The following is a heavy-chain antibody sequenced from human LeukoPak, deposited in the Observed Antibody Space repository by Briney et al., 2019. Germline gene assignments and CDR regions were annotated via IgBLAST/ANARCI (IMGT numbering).Heavy chain of an antibody. CDR2: IRFDGTSE. Sequence: GRSLRLACAASGFTFSSYALHWVRQAPGKGLEWVAFIRFDGTSEYYADSVKARFTISRDNSQNTVSLQLNNLRIEDTALYYCAKTSLSDPSGHYYYMDVWGKGTTVTVSS. V-gene: IGHV3-30*02. J-gene: IGHJ6*03. CDR3: AKTSLSDPSGHYYYMDV. D-gene: IGHD3-3*01. CDR1: GFTFSSYA.